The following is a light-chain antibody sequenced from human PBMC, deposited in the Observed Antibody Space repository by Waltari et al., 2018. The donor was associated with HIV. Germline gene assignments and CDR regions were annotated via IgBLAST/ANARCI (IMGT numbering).Light chain of an antibody. CDR1: SDDIGAYNY. Sequence: QSALTPPPSASGSPGQSVTISCTGTSDDIGAYNYVSWYQRPPGKAPKLMIYEVTKRPSGVPHRFSGSKSANTASLTVSGLQAEDEGDYYCASYAGSNNLIFGGGTKLTVL. CDR2: EVT. J-gene: IGLJ2*01. CDR3: ASYAGSNNLI. V-gene: IGLV2-8*01.